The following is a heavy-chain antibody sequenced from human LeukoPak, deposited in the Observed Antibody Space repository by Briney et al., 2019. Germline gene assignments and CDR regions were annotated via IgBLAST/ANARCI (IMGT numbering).Heavy chain of an antibody. V-gene: IGHV3-23*01. CDR2: ISGSGGST. D-gene: IGHD2-15*01. Sequence: GGSLRLSCAASGFTFSSYAMSWVRQAPGKGLEWASAISGSGGSTYYADSVKGRFTISRDNSKNTLYLQMNSLRAEDTTVYYCAKVRYGIRVVAFDIWGQGTMVTVSS. CDR1: GFTFSSYA. CDR3: AKVRYGIRVVAFDI. J-gene: IGHJ3*02.